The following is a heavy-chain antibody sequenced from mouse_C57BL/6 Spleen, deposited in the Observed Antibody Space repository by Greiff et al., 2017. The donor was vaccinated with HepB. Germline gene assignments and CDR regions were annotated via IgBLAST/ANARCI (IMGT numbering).Heavy chain of an antibody. CDR2: IRNKANGYTT. CDR3: ARSIYGSSYCWYFDV. V-gene: IGHV7-3*01. D-gene: IGHD1-1*01. J-gene: IGHJ1*03. Sequence: EVKLVESGGGLVQPGGSLSLSCAASGFTFTDYYMSWVRQPPGKALEWLGFIRNKANGYTTEYSASVKGRFTISRDNSQSILYLQMNALRAEDSATYYCARSIYGSSYCWYFDVWGTGTTVTVSS. CDR1: GFTFTDYY.